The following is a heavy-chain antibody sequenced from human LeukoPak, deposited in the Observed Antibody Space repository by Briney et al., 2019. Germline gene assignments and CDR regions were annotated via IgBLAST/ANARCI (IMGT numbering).Heavy chain of an antibody. CDR1: GAFISTRGYF. CDR2: IYYSGST. J-gene: IGHJ6*03. CDR3: ASILPGQNIVVVPAPMDV. Sequence: PSETLSLTCTVSGAFISTRGYFWGWIRQPPGKGLEWIGSIYYSGSTYNNPSLKSRVTISVDTSKNQFSLKLRSVTAADTAVYYCASILPGQNIVVVPAPMDVWGKGTTVTVSS. D-gene: IGHD2-2*01. V-gene: IGHV4-39*07.